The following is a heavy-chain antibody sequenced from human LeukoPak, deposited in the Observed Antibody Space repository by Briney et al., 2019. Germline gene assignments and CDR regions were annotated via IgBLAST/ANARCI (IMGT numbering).Heavy chain of an antibody. J-gene: IGHJ4*02. V-gene: IGHV1-69*05. CDR3: ARGEQQLVGLDY. Sequence: SVKVSCKASGGTFSSYAISWVRQAPGQGLEWMGGIIPIFGTANYAQKLQGRVTITTDESTSTAYMELSSLRSEDTAVYYCARGEQQLVGLDYWGQGTLVTVSS. D-gene: IGHD6-13*01. CDR2: IIPIFGTA. CDR1: GGTFSSYA.